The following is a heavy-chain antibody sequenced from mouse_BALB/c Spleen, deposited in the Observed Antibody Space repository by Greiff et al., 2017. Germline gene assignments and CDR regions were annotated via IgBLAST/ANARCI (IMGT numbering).Heavy chain of an antibody. CDR1: GYTFTSYW. CDR2: IYPGDGDT. Sequence: VQLQQSGAELARPGASVKLSCKASGYTFTSYWMQWVKQRPGQGLEWIGAIYPGDGDTRYTQKFKGKATLTADKSSSTAYMQLSSLASEDSAVYYCARSYGSSYGYFDVWGAGTTVTVSS. D-gene: IGHD1-1*01. J-gene: IGHJ1*01. CDR3: ARSYGSSYGYFDV. V-gene: IGHV1-87*01.